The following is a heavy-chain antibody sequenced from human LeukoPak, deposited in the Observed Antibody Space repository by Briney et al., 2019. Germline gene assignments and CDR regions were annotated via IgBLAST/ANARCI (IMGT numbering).Heavy chain of an antibody. CDR1: GYSFTTYW. V-gene: IGHV5-51*03. CDR2: IYPGDYET. CDR3: ARLNTVTTKTPYYMDV. Sequence: PAESLKISCNGSGYSFTTYWIGWVRQMPGKGLEWMGIIYPGDYETRYSPSFQGQVTISADKSSIAAYLQWSSLKASDTAMYYCARLNTVTTKTPYYMDVWGKGTTVTVSS. J-gene: IGHJ6*03. D-gene: IGHD4-11*01.